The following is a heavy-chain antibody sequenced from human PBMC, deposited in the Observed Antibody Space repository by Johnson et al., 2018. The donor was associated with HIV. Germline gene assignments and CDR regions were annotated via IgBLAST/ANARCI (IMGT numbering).Heavy chain of an antibody. Sequence: VQLVESGGGLVKPGGSLRLSCAASGFIFSNAWMSWVRQAPGKGLEWVGRLKTKTDGGTTDYATPVKGRFTISRDDSKNTLYLQMNSLKTEDTAVYYCTTTVAGGASWGQGTMVTVSS. D-gene: IGHD6-19*01. CDR2: LKTKTDGGTT. V-gene: IGHV3-15*01. CDR1: GFIFSNAW. CDR3: TTTVAGGAS. J-gene: IGHJ3*01.